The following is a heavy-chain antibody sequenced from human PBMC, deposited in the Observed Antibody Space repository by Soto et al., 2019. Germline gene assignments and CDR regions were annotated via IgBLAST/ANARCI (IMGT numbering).Heavy chain of an antibody. CDR1: GFTFSSYW. CDR2: INSDGSST. CDR3: ARDTGPGPEYSSGWYPVPPRWFDY. V-gene: IGHV3-74*01. J-gene: IGHJ4*02. Sequence: EVQLVESGGGLVQPGGSLRLSCAASGFTFSSYWMHWVRQAPGKGLVWVSRINSDGSSTCYADSVKGRFTISRDNAKNTLYLQMNSLRAEDTAVYYCARDTGPGPEYSSGWYPVPPRWFDYWGQGTLVTGSS. D-gene: IGHD6-19*01.